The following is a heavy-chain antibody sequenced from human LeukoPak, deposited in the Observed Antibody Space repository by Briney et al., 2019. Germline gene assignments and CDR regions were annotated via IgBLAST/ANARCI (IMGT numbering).Heavy chain of an antibody. CDR3: ARGPSGYHNT. D-gene: IGHD5-12*01. V-gene: IGHV3-23*01. CDR2: ISGSGGST. Sequence: PGGSLRLSCAASGFTFSSYAMSWVRQAPGKGLEWVSAISGSGGSTYYADSVKGRFAISRDNSKNTLYLQMNSLRAEDTAVYYCARGPSGYHNTGGQGTLVTVSS. J-gene: IGHJ4*02. CDR1: GFTFSSYA.